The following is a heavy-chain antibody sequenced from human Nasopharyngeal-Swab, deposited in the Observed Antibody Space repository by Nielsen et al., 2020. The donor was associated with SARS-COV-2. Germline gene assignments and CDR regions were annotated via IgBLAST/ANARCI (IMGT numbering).Heavy chain of an antibody. CDR3: AKGRTYCSGTSCFSFDS. Sequence: ESLKISCAASGFTFSSYAMSWVRQAPGKGLEWVSGISLSGGGTYYADSVKGRFTISRDNSKDTLNLQMHSLRAEDTAVYYCAKGRTYCSGTSCFSFDSWGQGTMVTVSS. CDR2: ISLSGGGT. J-gene: IGHJ4*02. D-gene: IGHD2-2*01. CDR1: GFTFSSYA. V-gene: IGHV3-23*01.